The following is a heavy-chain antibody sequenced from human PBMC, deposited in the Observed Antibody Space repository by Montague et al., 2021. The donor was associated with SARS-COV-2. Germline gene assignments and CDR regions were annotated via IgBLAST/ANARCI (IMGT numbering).Heavy chain of an antibody. V-gene: IGHV4-59*08. CDR3: ARHYSATHPAVY. CDR1: GGSISSFY. J-gene: IGHJ4*02. D-gene: IGHD2-15*01. Sequence: SETLSLTCTASGGSISSFYWSWFRQPPGKGLEWIGYISDSGSTNYNPSLTSRVTMSVDTSKNQFSLKVNSVTAADTAVYYCARHYSATHPAVYWGQGTPVTVSS. CDR2: ISDSGST.